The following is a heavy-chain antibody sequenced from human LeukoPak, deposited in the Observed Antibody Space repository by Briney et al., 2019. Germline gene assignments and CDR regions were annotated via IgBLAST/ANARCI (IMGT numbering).Heavy chain of an antibody. V-gene: IGHV1-2*02. CDR3: ARDLGIRGVATPFDH. Sequence: ASVKVSCKASGYTFTGYYIHWVRQAPGQGLEWMGWMSPNSGDTGFAQKFQGRVTMTRDTSISTAYMEVSRLTSDDTAVYFCARDLGIRGVATPFDHCGQGTLVTVSS. CDR1: GYTFTGYY. J-gene: IGHJ4*02. D-gene: IGHD3-10*01. CDR2: MSPNSGDT.